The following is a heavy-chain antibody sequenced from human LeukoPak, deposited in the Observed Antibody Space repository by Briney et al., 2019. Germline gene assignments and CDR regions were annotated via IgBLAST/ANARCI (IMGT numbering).Heavy chain of an antibody. Sequence: GGSLRLSCAASGFTFSSYGMHWVRQAPGKGLEWVAVIWHDGSNKYYAASVKGRFTISRDNSKNTLYLQMNSLSAEDTAVYYCARDLGHTSGLVYWGQGTLVTVSS. CDR3: ARDLGHTSGLVY. CDR2: IWHDGSNK. D-gene: IGHD3-10*01. V-gene: IGHV3-33*01. J-gene: IGHJ4*02. CDR1: GFTFSSYG.